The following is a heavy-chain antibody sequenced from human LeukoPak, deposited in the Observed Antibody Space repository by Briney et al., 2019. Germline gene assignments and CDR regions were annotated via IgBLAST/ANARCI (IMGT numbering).Heavy chain of an antibody. V-gene: IGHV3-48*01. CDR1: GFTFSSYS. CDR3: ARDLPGWFDP. J-gene: IGHJ5*02. CDR2: ISSSSTI. Sequence: PGGSRRLSCAASGFTFSSYSMNWVRQAPGKGLEWVSYISSSSTIYYADSVKGRFTISRDNAKNSLYLQMNSLRAEDTAVYYCARDLPGWFDPWGQGTLVTVSS.